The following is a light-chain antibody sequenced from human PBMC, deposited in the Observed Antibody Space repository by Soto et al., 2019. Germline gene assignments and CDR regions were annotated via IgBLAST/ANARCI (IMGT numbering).Light chain of an antibody. J-gene: IGLJ1*01. V-gene: IGLV2-14*01. CDR2: EVT. Sequence: QSALTQPASVSGSPGQSITISCTGTSFDVGGHNYVSWYQQLPGKAPKLMIYEVTNRPSGVSNRFSGSKSGNTASLTISGLQSEDEADYYCSSHAGSNNYVFGTGTKLTVL. CDR3: SSHAGSNNYV. CDR1: SFDVGGHNY.